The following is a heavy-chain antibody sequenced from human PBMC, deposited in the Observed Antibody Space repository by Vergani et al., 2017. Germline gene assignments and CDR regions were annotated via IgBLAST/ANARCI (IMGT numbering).Heavy chain of an antibody. CDR3: AKDLSTIHPGYYGMDV. J-gene: IGHJ6*02. Sequence: QVQLVESGGGVVQPGRSLRLSCAASGFTFSSYGMHWVRQAPGKGLEWVAVISYDGSNKYYADSVKGRFTISRDNSKNTLYLQMNSLRAEDTAVYYCAKDLSTIHPGYYGMDVWGQGTTVTVSS. D-gene: IGHD2-2*01. V-gene: IGHV3-30*18. CDR2: ISYDGSNK. CDR1: GFTFSSYG.